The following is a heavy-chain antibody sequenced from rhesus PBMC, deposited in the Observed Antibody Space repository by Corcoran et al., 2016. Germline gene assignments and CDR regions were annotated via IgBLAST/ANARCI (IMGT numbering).Heavy chain of an antibody. CDR2: ITYSGRP. J-gene: IGHJ6*01. Sequence: QVQLQESGPGLVKPSETLSLTCAVSGYSIRSGDYRSWTRQPPGKVLEWSGYITYSGRPSYSPSHKSRVTISRATSKNQFSLKLSSVTAADTAVYYCARGGTKYLARLDSWGQGVVVTISS. CDR1: GYSIRSGDYR. V-gene: IGHV4-122*02. D-gene: IGHD3-3*01. CDR3: ARGGTKYLARLDS.